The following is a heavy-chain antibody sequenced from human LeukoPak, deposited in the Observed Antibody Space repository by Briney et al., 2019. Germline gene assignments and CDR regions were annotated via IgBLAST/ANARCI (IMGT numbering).Heavy chain of an antibody. D-gene: IGHD5-12*01. J-gene: IGHJ4*02. CDR2: IRSKVYGGTT. V-gene: IGHV3-49*03. CDR1: GFTFGDYG. Sequence: GESLRLSCIVPGFTFGDYGMSWFRQAPGKGLEWVGFIRSKVYGGTTEYAASVKGRFTISRDDSKSIAYLQMNSLKTEDTAVYYCSRYAYSGSARFDYWGQGTLVTVSS. CDR3: SRYAYSGSARFDY.